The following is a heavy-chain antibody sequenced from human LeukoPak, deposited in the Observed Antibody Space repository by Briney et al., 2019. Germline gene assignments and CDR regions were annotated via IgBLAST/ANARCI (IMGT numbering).Heavy chain of an antibody. CDR1: GFTFSSYA. CDR2: ISYDGSNK. CDR3: ARDDRRRYNYDNNGYLVY. J-gene: IGHJ4*02. Sequence: PGRSLRLSCAASGFTFSSYAMHWVRQAPGKGLEWVAVISYDGSNKYYADSVKGRFTISRDNSKNTLYLQMNSLRAEDTAVYYCARDDRRRYNYDNNGYLVYWGQGTLVTVSS. D-gene: IGHD3-22*01. V-gene: IGHV3-30-3*01.